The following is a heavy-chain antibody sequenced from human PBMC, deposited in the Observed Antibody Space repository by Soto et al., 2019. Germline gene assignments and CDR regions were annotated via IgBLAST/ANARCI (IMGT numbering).Heavy chain of an antibody. D-gene: IGHD5-12*01. CDR1: GFTFSNAW. J-gene: IGHJ4*02. Sequence: EVQPVESGAGWVKPGGSLRLSCAPSGFTFSNAWMSWVRQAPGKGLEWVGRIKSNTDGATPEYGAPVKARCTISSDDSKNTLYLQMTSLNTDDTAVYYCPTVGGQVASITDSWGQGTLVTVS. CDR3: PTVGGQVASITDS. CDR2: IKSNTDGATP. V-gene: IGHV3-15*01.